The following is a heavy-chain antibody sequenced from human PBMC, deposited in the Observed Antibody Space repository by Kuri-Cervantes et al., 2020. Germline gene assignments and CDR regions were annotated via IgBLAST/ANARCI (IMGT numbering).Heavy chain of an antibody. CDR1: GFIFSNYA. Sequence: GGSLRLSCAASGFIFSNYAMSWVRQAPGKGLEWVAAIKGGGGRAYYADSVKGRFTISRDNSRNTLYLQKNSLRVEHTAVYYCARGRHDESPVGGDYYYVMDVWGQGTTVTVSS. V-gene: IGHV3-23*01. CDR3: ARGRHDESPVGGDYYYVMDV. CDR2: IKGGGGRA. D-gene: IGHD1-26*01. J-gene: IGHJ6*02.